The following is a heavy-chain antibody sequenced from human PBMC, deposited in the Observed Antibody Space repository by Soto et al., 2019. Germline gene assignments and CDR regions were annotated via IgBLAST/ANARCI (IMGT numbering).Heavy chain of an antibody. D-gene: IGHD2-15*01. J-gene: IGHJ6*02. V-gene: IGHV1-69*13. CDR3: ASPIRDCSGGSCYPQNYYYGMDV. CDR2: IIPIFGTA. CDR1: GGTFSSYA. Sequence: SVKVSCKASGGTFSSYAISWVRQAPGQGLEWMGGIIPIFGTANYAQKFQGRVTITADESTSTAYMELSSLRSEDTAVYYCASPIRDCSGGSCYPQNYYYGMDVWGQGXTVTVS.